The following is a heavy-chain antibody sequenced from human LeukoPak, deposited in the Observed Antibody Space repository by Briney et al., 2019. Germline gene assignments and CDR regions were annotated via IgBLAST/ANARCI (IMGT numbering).Heavy chain of an antibody. CDR3: AKGLYYYDTRGYYVAEYFQH. V-gene: IGHV3-23*01. CDR1: GFTFSSYE. D-gene: IGHD3-22*01. J-gene: IGHJ1*01. Sequence: GGSLRLSCAASGFTFSSYEMNWVRQAPGKGLERVSAISGSGGSTYYADSVKGRFTISRDKSKNTLYLQMNSLRAEDTAVYYCAKGLYYYDTRGYYVAEYFQHWGQGTLVTVSS. CDR2: ISGSGGST.